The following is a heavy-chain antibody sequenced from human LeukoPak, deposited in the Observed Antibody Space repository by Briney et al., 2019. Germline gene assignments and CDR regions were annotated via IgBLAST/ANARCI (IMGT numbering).Heavy chain of an antibody. CDR3: ARGYYYDSSGHFDY. J-gene: IGHJ4*02. CDR2: IYYSGST. D-gene: IGHD3-22*01. CDR1: GGSISSYY. V-gene: IGHV4-59*01. Sequence: SETLSLTCTVAGGSISSYYWSWIRQPPGKGLEWIGYIYYSGSTNYNPSLKSRVTISVDTSKNPFSLKLSSVTAADTAVYYCARGYYYDSSGHFDYWGQGTLVTVSS.